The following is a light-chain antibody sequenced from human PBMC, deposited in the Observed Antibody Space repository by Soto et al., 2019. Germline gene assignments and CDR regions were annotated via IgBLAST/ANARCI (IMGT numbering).Light chain of an antibody. CDR1: SSDVGGYNY. V-gene: IGLV2-14*01. J-gene: IGLJ1*01. Sequence: QSVLTQPASVSGSPGQSITFSCTGTSSDVGGYNYVSWYQQHPGKAPKLMIYEVSNRPSGVSNRFSGSKSGNTASLTISGLQAEDEADYYCSSFAGNNNRGVFGSGTKLTVL. CDR3: SSFAGNNNRGV. CDR2: EVS.